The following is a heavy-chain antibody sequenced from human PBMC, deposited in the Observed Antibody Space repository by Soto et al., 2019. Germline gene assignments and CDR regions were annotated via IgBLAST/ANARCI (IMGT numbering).Heavy chain of an antibody. Sequence: EVQLLESGGGLVQPGGSLRLSCAASGFTFSSYAMSWVRQAPGKGLEWVSAISGSGGSTYYADSAKGRFTISRDNSKNTLYLQMNSLRAEDPAVYYWAKDGRIGYYASWGQGTLVTVSS. CDR3: AKDGRIGYYAS. V-gene: IGHV3-23*01. J-gene: IGHJ5*02. CDR1: GFTFSSYA. CDR2: ISGSGGST. D-gene: IGHD3-22*01.